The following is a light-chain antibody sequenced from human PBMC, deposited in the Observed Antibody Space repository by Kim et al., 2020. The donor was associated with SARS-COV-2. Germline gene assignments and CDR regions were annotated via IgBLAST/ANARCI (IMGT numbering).Light chain of an antibody. CDR1: SLRSYY. Sequence: LRQTGRSTYQGDSLRSYYASWYQQKPGQAPVLVIYGKNNRPSGIPDRFSGSSSGNTASLTITGAQAEDEADYYCNSRDSSGNHYVFGTGTKVTVL. V-gene: IGLV3-19*01. CDR3: NSRDSSGNHYV. J-gene: IGLJ1*01. CDR2: GKN.